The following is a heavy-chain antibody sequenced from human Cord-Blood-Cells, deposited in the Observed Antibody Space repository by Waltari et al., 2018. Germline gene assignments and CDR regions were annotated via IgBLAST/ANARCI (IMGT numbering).Heavy chain of an antibody. J-gene: IGHJ5*02. CDR3: ARGGYCSSTSCSWFDP. Sequence: QVQLVQSGAEVKKPGASVKVSCKASGYTFTSYDINWVRQATGQGLEWMGWMNPNSGNTGYAQKFQGRVTMTRNTSMSTAYMELSSLRSEDTAVYYCARGGYCSSTSCSWFDPWGQGTLVTVSS. V-gene: IGHV1-8*01. CDR1: GYTFTSYD. D-gene: IGHD2-2*01. CDR2: MNPNSGNT.